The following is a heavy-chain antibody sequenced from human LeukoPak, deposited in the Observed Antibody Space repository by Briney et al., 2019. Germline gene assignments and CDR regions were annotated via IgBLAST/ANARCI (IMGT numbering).Heavy chain of an antibody. Sequence: PSETLSLTCTVSGGSISSYYWSWFRQPPGKGLEWSGYIYYSGSTNYNPSLKSRVTISVDTSKNQFSLKLSSVTAADTAVYYCARTPSITMVRGVLDYWGQGTLVTVSS. CDR3: ARTPSITMVRGVLDY. J-gene: IGHJ4*02. D-gene: IGHD3-10*01. V-gene: IGHV4-59*01. CDR1: GGSISSYY. CDR2: IYYSGST.